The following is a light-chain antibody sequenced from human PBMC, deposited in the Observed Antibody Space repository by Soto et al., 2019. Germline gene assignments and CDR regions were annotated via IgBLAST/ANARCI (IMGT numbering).Light chain of an antibody. CDR1: QSVSSSY. CDR2: GAS. Sequence: EMVLTQSPGTLSLSPGESATLSCRASQSVSSSYLACYQHKPGQAPRLLIYGASSRATGSPDRFSGSGSGTDFTLTISRLEPEDFAVYYCQQSGSSPHTFGQVNKLEIK. J-gene: IGKJ2*01. V-gene: IGKV3-20*01. CDR3: QQSGSSPHT.